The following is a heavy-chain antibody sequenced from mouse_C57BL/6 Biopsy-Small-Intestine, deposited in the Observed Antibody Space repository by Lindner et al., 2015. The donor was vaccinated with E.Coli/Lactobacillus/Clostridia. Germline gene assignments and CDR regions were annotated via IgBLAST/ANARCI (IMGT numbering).Heavy chain of an antibody. V-gene: IGHV5-6*01. Sequence: VQLQESGGDLVKPGGSLKLSCAASGFTFRIYGMSWVRQTPDKRLEWVATISSGGTYTYYPDSVEGRFTISRDTAKNTLYLQMSSLKSEDTAMYYCARTGTDYFDYWGQGTTLTVSS. J-gene: IGHJ2*01. CDR3: ARTGTDYFDY. CDR1: GFTFRIYG. D-gene: IGHD4-1*01. CDR2: ISSGGTYT.